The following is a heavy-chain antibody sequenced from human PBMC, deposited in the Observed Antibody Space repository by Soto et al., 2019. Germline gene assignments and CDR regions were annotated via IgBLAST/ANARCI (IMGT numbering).Heavy chain of an antibody. CDR2: ISSSSSYK. Sequence: PGGSLRLSCAASGFTFSAYAIHWVRQAPGKGLEWVSSISSSSSYKYYADSVKGRFTISRDNAKNSLYLQMNSLRAEDTAVYYCARARLGYFAYWGQGTLVTVSS. CDR1: GFTFSAYA. J-gene: IGHJ4*02. CDR3: ARARLGYFAY. V-gene: IGHV3-21*01.